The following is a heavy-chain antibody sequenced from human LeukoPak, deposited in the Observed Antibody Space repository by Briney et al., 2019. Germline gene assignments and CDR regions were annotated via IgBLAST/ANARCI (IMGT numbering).Heavy chain of an antibody. V-gene: IGHV3-48*03. J-gene: IGHJ4*02. D-gene: IGHD3-22*01. CDR3: ASGYDSSGELDY. CDR2: ISSSGSTI. Sequence: PGGSLRLSCAASGFTFSSYEMNWVRQAPGKGLEGVSYISSSGSTIYYADSVKGRFTISRDNAKNSLYLQMNSLRAEDTAVYYCASGYDSSGELDYWGQGTLVTVSS. CDR1: GFTFSSYE.